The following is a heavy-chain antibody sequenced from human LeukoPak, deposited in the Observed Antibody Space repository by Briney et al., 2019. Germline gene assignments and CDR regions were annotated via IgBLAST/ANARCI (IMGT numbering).Heavy chain of an antibody. Sequence: GGSLRLSCAASGFTFSSYAMSWVRQAPGKGLEWVSAISGSGGSTYYADSVKGRFTISRDNSKNTLYLQMNSLIAEDTAVYYCAKDHDYVWGSYHDHYYFDYWGQGTLVTVSS. J-gene: IGHJ4*02. CDR1: GFTFSSYA. V-gene: IGHV3-23*01. CDR2: ISGSGGST. CDR3: AKDHDYVWGSYHDHYYFDY. D-gene: IGHD3-16*02.